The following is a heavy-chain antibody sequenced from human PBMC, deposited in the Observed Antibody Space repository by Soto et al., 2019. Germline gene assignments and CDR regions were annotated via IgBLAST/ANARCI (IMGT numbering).Heavy chain of an antibody. CDR2: LPEIGTNT. J-gene: IGHJ4*02. CDR3: AKKRGVGATWYFDY. CDR1: GFTFSNYG. D-gene: IGHD1-26*01. Sequence: EVQLLESGGGLVQPGGSLRLSCAASGFTFSNYGMSWVRQAPGKGLEWVSALPEIGTNTYYADSVKGRFTISRDNSKNTLFLHINNLRAGDTAVYYCAKKRGVGATWYFDYWGQGTLVTVSS. V-gene: IGHV3-23*01.